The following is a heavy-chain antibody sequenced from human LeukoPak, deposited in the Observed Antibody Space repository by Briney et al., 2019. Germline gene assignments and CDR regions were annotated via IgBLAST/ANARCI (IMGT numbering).Heavy chain of an antibody. V-gene: IGHV3-23*01. J-gene: IGHJ4*02. Sequence: GGSLRLSCAASGFTFSSYAMSWVRQAPGRGLEWVSAISGSGGSTYYADSVKGRFTISRDNSKNTLYLQMNSLRAEDTAVYYCAKDKESYDNYFDYWGQGTLVTVSS. D-gene: IGHD3-9*01. CDR3: AKDKESYDNYFDY. CDR1: GFTFSSYA. CDR2: ISGSGGST.